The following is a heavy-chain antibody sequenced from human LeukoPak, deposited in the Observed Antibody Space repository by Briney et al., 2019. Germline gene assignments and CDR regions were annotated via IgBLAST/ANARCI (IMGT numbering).Heavy chain of an antibody. CDR3: AKDGGYYDFDY. CDR2: ISASGDST. J-gene: IGHJ4*02. V-gene: IGHV3-23*01. D-gene: IGHD3-22*01. CDR1: GFTFSSYA. Sequence: PGGSLRLSCAASGFTFSSYAMSWVRQAPEKGLEWVAGISASGDSTYYAASVGGRFTISRDNYRNTLDLQMNSLRGEDTAVYYCAKDGGYYDFDYWGQGTLVTVSS.